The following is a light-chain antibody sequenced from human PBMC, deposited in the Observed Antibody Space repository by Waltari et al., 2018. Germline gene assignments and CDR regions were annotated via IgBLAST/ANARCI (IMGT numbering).Light chain of an antibody. V-gene: IGKV3-11*01. CDR1: QSVSSF. Sequence: EIVLTQSPATLSLSPGERATLSCRASQSVSSFLAWYQQKPGQAPSLLIYDASKRATGIPVRFIGSGSGTDFTLTISSLEPEDFAVYYCQQRSDWPWTFGQGAKVEIK. CDR3: QQRSDWPWT. CDR2: DAS. J-gene: IGKJ1*01.